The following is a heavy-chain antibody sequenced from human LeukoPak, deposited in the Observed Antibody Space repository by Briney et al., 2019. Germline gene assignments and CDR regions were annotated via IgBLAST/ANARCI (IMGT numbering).Heavy chain of an antibody. CDR1: GGSFSGYY. Sequence: SETLSLTCAVYGGSFSGYYWSWIRQPPGKGLERIGEINHSGSTNYDPSLKSRVTISVDTSKNQFSLKLNSMTATDTAVYYCARHSGSYYDNYDYWGQGTLVTVSS. J-gene: IGHJ4*02. CDR2: INHSGST. CDR3: ARHSGSYYDNYDY. D-gene: IGHD1-26*01. V-gene: IGHV4-34*01.